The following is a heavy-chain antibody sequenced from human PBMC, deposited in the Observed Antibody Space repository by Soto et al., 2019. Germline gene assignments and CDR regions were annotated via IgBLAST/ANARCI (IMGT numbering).Heavy chain of an antibody. CDR2: ISWNSGSI. J-gene: IGHJ4*02. CDR1: GFTFDDYA. CDR3: ARVIYLEIAPSDLDY. V-gene: IGHV3-9*01. Sequence: GGTLRLSCAASGFTFDDYAMHWVRQAPGKGLEWVSGISWNSGSIGYADSVRGRFTISRENAKNSLYLHMYSLRAEDTALYYCARVIYLEIAPSDLDYWGQATLVTVSS. D-gene: IGHD1-20*01.